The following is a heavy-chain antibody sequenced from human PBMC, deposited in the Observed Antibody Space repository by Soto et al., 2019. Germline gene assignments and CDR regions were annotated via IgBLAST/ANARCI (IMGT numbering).Heavy chain of an antibody. V-gene: IGHV2-5*01. CDR1: GFSLSTSGVG. J-gene: IGHJ4*02. Sequence: QITLKESGPTLVKPTQTLTLTCTFSGFSLSTSGVGVAWIRQPSGKALEWLAIIYWNGDKLYNSSLNSRLTITKDTSRNQVFLTMTNLDPVDTATYYCAHRGAVGYGLFDSWGQGTLVTVSS. D-gene: IGHD5-18*01. CDR3: AHRGAVGYGLFDS. CDR2: IYWNGDK.